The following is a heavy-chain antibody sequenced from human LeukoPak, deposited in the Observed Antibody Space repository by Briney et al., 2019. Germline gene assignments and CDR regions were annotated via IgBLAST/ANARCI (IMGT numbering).Heavy chain of an antibody. CDR2: ISYDGSNK. J-gene: IGHJ5*02. V-gene: IGHV3-30*18. CDR1: GFTFSSYG. CDR3: AKISTVDTAMA. Sequence: PGRSLRLSCAASGFTFSSYGMHWVRQAPGKGLEWVAVISYDGSNKYRADSVKGRFTISRDNSKNTLYLQMNSLRAEDTAVYYCAKISTVDTAMAWGQGTLVTVSS. D-gene: IGHD5-18*01.